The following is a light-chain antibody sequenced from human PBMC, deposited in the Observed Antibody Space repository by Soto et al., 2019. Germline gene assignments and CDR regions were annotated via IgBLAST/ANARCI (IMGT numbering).Light chain of an antibody. CDR2: AS. Sequence: EIVLTQSPGTLSLSPGERATLSCRASQSVSDMYLAWYQQKPGQAPRLLIYASNRATGIPDRFSGSGSGADCTLTISRREAEGLAGYDWRRWGTAALFGPGAKVEIK. V-gene: IGKV3-20*01. CDR1: QSVSDMY. J-gene: IGKJ3*01. CDR3: RRWGTAAL.